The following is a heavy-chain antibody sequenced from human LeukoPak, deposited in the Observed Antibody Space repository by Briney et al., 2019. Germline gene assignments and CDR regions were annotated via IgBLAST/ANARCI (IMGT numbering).Heavy chain of an antibody. D-gene: IGHD3-10*01. CDR1: GFTFSSYW. J-gene: IGHJ6*03. CDR2: IKQDGSEK. Sequence: PGRTLRLSCAASGFTFSSYWMSWVRQAPGEGLEWVANIKQDGSEKYYVDSVKGRFTISRDNAKNSLYLQMNSLRAEDTAVYYCARTYYGSGSLNYYYYYYMDVWGKGTTVTVSS. V-gene: IGHV3-7*01. CDR3: ARTYYGSGSLNYYYYYYMDV.